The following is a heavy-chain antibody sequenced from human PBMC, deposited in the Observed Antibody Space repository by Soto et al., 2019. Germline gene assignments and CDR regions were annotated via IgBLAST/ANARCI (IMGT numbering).Heavy chain of an antibody. Sequence: QVQLVQSGAEVKKPGASVMLSCKASGYTFTSYYMHWVRQAPGQGLEWMGIINPDGGSTRYAQKCKGRVTMARDTSKRTFHMELSSLRSDDTAMYYCAKAPRGGVIITTYSAHIDYWGQGTLVTVSS. CDR2: INPDGGST. D-gene: IGHD3-3*01. V-gene: IGHV1-46*01. CDR3: AKAPRGGVIITTYSAHIDY. CDR1: GYTFTSYY. J-gene: IGHJ4*02.